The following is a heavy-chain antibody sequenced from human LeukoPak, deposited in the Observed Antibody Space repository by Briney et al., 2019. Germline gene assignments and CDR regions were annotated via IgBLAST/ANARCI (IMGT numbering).Heavy chain of an antibody. CDR1: GFIFGDYY. D-gene: IGHD6-19*01. Sequence: GGTLRLSCKASGFIFGDYYMNWIRQAPGKGLECLSYISSGTINHSNYADSVKGRFTISRDNARNSLYLQMNSLRAEDTAVYYCARDPAVAGFSGWFDPWGQGILVAVSS. CDR2: ISSGTINHS. CDR3: ARDPAVAGFSGWFDP. J-gene: IGHJ5*02. V-gene: IGHV3-11*05.